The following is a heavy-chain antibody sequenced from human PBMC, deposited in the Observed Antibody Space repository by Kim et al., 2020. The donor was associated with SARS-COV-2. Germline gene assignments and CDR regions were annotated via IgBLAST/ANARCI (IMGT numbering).Heavy chain of an antibody. J-gene: IGHJ3*01. V-gene: IGHV5-10-1*01. CDR3: ARHRGSRTPFDV. Sequence: NYTPSFRGHVTISADKSINTAYLQWASLKASDSAMYYCARHRGSRTPFDVWGQGTMVSVSS. D-gene: IGHD1-26*01.